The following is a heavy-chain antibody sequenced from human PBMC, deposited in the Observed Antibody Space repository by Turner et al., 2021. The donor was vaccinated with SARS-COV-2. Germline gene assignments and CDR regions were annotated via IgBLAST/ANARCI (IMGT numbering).Heavy chain of an antibody. V-gene: IGHV4-39*01. D-gene: IGHD1-1*01. Sequence: QLQLQESGPGLGKPSETLSLNCTVSGGSISSSSYYWGWIRQPPGKGLEWIGSIYYSGSTYYNQSLKSRVTISVDTSKNQFSLKLSSVTAADTAVYYCARLRPTQNFDYWGQGTLVTVSS. J-gene: IGHJ4*02. CDR2: IYYSGST. CDR3: ARLRPTQNFDY. CDR1: GGSISSSSYY.